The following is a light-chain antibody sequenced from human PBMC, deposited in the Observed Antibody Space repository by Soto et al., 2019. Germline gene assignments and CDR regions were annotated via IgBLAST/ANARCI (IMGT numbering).Light chain of an antibody. Sequence: DIQMTQSPSSLSASVGDRVTIACRASQSSSNFLNWYQQKPGKAPKLLIYAASSLQSGVPSRFSGSGSGTDFTLTISSLQPEDFATYYCQQSYSTPYTFGQGTKLEI. CDR2: AAS. CDR3: QQSYSTPYT. CDR1: QSSSNF. V-gene: IGKV1-39*01. J-gene: IGKJ2*01.